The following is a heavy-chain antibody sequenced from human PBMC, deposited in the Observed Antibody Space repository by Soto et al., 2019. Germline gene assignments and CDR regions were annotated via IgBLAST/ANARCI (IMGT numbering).Heavy chain of an antibody. D-gene: IGHD1-20*01. J-gene: IGHJ3*02. CDR3: AKVRITGTIVDAFDI. CDR1: GFTFSSYA. Sequence: GGSLRLSCAASGFTFSSYAMSWVRQAPGKGLEWVSAISGSGGSTYYADSVKGRFTISRDNSENTLYLQMNSLRAEETAVYYCAKVRITGTIVDAFDIWGQGTMVTVSS. CDR2: ISGSGGST. V-gene: IGHV3-23*01.